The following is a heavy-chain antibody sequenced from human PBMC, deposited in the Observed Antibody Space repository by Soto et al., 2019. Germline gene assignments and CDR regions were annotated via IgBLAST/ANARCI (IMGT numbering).Heavy chain of an antibody. CDR3: ARLAGGSIVATWIDY. J-gene: IGHJ4*02. Sequence: QLQLQESGPGLVKPSETLSLTCTVSGGSISSSSYYWGWVRQPPGKGLEWIGSIYSSGSTHYNPSLKSRVTISVDTSKNQLSLKLSSVTAADTAVYYCARLAGGSIVATWIDYWGQGTLVTVSS. D-gene: IGHD5-12*01. CDR2: IYSSGST. V-gene: IGHV4-39*01. CDR1: GGSISSSSYY.